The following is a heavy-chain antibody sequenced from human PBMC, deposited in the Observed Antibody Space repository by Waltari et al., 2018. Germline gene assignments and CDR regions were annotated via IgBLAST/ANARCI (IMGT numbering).Heavy chain of an antibody. CDR3: ARQEGIAAAGY. CDR2: IYHSGST. J-gene: IGHJ4*02. CDR1: GYSISSGYY. D-gene: IGHD6-13*01. V-gene: IGHV4-38-2*01. Sequence: QVQLQESGPGLVKPSETLSLTCAVSGYSISSGYYWGWIRKPPGKGLEWIGSIYHSGSTYYNPSLKSRVTISVDTSKNQFSLKLSSVTAADTAVYYCARQEGIAAAGYWGQGTLVTVSS.